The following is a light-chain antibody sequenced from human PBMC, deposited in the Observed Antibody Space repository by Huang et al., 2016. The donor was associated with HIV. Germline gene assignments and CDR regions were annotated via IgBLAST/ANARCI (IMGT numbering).Light chain of an antibody. CDR3: QQLNSYPRVT. CDR2: AAS. V-gene: IGKV1-9*01. CDR1: KGISSY. J-gene: IGKJ3*01. Sequence: IQLTQSPSSLSASVGDRVTITCRASKGISSYLAWYQQKPGKAPKLLIYAASTFQGGVPSRFSGSGSGTDFTLTISSLQPEDCATYYCQQLNSYPRVTFGPGTKVDIK.